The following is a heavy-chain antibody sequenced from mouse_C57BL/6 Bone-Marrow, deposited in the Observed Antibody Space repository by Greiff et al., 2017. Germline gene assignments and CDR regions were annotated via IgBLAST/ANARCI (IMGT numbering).Heavy chain of an antibody. J-gene: IGHJ3*01. V-gene: IGHV1-59*01. CDR2: IDPSDSYT. CDR1: GYTFTGDW. D-gene: IGHD2-4*01. CDR3: ARRIRAY. Sequence: QVQLQQPGAELVRPGTSVKLSCKASGYTFTGDWMHWVKQRPGQGLEWIGVIDPSDSYTNYTQKFKGKATLTVDTSSNTAYMQLSSLTSEDAAVYYCARRIRAYWGQGTLVTVSA.